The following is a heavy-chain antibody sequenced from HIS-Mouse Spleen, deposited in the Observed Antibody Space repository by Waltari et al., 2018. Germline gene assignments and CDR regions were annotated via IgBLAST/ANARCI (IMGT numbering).Heavy chain of an antibody. Sequence: QVQLVQSGAEVKKPGASVKVSCKASGYTVTGYYMHRGRQAPGQGLEWMGWINPNSGGTNYAQKFQGRVTMTRDTSISTAYMELSRLRSDDTAVYYCARDHDYGDYVGWFDPWGQGTLVTVSS. CDR1: GYTVTGYY. CDR2: INPNSGGT. D-gene: IGHD4-17*01. J-gene: IGHJ5*02. V-gene: IGHV1-2*02. CDR3: ARDHDYGDYVGWFDP.